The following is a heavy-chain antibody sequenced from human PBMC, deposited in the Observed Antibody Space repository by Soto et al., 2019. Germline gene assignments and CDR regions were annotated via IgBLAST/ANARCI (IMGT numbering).Heavy chain of an antibody. D-gene: IGHD2-8*01. Sequence: SETLSLTCTVSGGSISSSSYYWGWIRQPPGKGLEWIGSIYYSGSTYYNPSLKSRVTISVDTSKNQFSLKLSSVTAADTAVYYCARWRDIVLMVYAIPTGAFDIWGQGTMVTVSS. J-gene: IGHJ3*02. CDR1: GGSISSSSYY. V-gene: IGHV4-39*01. CDR2: IYYSGST. CDR3: ARWRDIVLMVYAIPTGAFDI.